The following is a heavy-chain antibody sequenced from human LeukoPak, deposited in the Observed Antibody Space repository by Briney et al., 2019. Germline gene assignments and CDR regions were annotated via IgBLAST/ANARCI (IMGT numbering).Heavy chain of an antibody. V-gene: IGHV3-21*01. Sequence: TGGSLRLSCAASGFTFSSYAMSWVRQAPGKGLEWVSSISIGSTYIYYADSVKGRFTISRDNAKNSLYLQMNSLRAEDTAVYYCARDATDYGDYVFDYWGQGTLVTVSS. CDR2: ISIGSTYI. D-gene: IGHD4-17*01. J-gene: IGHJ4*02. CDR3: ARDATDYGDYVFDY. CDR1: GFTFSSYA.